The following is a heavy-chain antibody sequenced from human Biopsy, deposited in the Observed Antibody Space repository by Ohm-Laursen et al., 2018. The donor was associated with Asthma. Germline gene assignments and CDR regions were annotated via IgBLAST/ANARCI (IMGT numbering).Heavy chain of an antibody. D-gene: IGHD7-27*01. J-gene: IGHJ5*02. Sequence: ASVKVSCKTSGYTFIGYHIHWVRQAPGQGLEWMGRINPNSGGTNYAQKFQGRVTMTSDTSISTAYMELSRLRSGDTALCYCARGQKSPGDRWFDPWGQGTLVTVSS. CDR3: ARGQKSPGDRWFDP. CDR2: INPNSGGT. CDR1: GYTFIGYH. V-gene: IGHV1-2*06.